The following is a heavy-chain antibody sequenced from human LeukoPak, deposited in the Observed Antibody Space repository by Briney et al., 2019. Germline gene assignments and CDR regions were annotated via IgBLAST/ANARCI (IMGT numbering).Heavy chain of an antibody. V-gene: IGHV3-23*01. J-gene: IGHJ4*02. D-gene: IGHD3-3*01. CDR1: GFTFSNYA. CDR3: AKGRFLEWLASFDY. Sequence: PGGSLRLSCAASGFTFSNYAMSWVRQGPGKGLEWVSAISGSGGSTYYADSVKGRFTISRDNSKNTLYLQMNSLRAEDTAVYYCAKGRFLEWLASFDYWGQGTLVTVSS. CDR2: ISGSGGST.